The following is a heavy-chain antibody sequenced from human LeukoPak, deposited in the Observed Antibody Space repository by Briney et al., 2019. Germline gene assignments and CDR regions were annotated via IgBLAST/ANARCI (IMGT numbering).Heavy chain of an antibody. V-gene: IGHV1-2*02. J-gene: IGHJ4*02. D-gene: IGHD6-19*01. Sequence: ASVKVSCKASGYTFTGYYMHWVRQAPGQGLEWMGWINPNSGGTNYAQKFQGRVTMTRDTSISTAYMELSKLRSDDTAVYYCARDRTRTGYSSGWYHDYWGQGTLVTVSS. CDR2: INPNSGGT. CDR3: ARDRTRTGYSSGWYHDY. CDR1: GYTFTGYY.